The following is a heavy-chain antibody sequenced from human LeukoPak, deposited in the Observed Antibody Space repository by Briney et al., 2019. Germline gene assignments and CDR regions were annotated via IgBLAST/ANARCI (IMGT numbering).Heavy chain of an antibody. J-gene: IGHJ4*02. CDR1: GYAFINYY. CDR2: INPSADAT. Sequence: ASVKVSCKASGYAFINYYLHWVRQAPGQGLEWMGFINPSADATSYAQTFQGRVTMTRDLSTTTVYMELTNLRSEDTAMYYCAGNVQSGLDYWGQGTLVTVSS. V-gene: IGHV1-46*01. CDR3: AGNVQSGLDY. D-gene: IGHD3-10*02.